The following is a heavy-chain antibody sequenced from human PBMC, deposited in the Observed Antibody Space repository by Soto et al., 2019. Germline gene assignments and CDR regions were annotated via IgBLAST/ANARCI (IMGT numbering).Heavy chain of an antibody. CDR2: IYYSGST. Sequence: QVQLQESGPGLVKPSQTLSLTCTVSGGSISSGGYFWSWIRQHPEKGLEWIGFIYYSGSTYYNPSRKSRVTISVDTSKNQFSLKLSSVTAADTAVYYCAREGAAPYYYYGMDVWGQGTTVTVSS. V-gene: IGHV4-31*03. D-gene: IGHD6-6*01. CDR1: GGSISSGGYF. J-gene: IGHJ6*02. CDR3: AREGAAPYYYYGMDV.